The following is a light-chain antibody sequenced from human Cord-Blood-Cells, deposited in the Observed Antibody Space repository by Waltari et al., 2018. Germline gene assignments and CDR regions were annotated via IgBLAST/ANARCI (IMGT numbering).Light chain of an antibody. CDR3: QQYNSYYT. V-gene: IGKV1-5*03. Sequence: DIQMTQSPSTLSASVGDRVTITCRASQSISSWLAWYQQKPGKAPKLLIYKASSLESGVPSRFSGSGSGTEFTLTISSLQPDDFATDYCQQYNSYYTFGQGTKVEIK. J-gene: IGKJ1*01. CDR1: QSISSW. CDR2: KAS.